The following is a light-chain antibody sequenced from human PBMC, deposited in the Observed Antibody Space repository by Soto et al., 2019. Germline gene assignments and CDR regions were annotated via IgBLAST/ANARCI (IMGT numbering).Light chain of an antibody. V-gene: IGKV1-5*03. CDR1: QTISSW. J-gene: IGKJ1*01. CDR3: QHYNSYSEA. Sequence: IQMTQSTSTLSGSVGDRVTITCRASQTISSWLAWYQQKPGKAPKLLIYKASTLKSGVPSRFSGSGSGTEFTLTISSLQPDDFAAYYCQHYNSYSEAFGQGTMVDNK. CDR2: KAS.